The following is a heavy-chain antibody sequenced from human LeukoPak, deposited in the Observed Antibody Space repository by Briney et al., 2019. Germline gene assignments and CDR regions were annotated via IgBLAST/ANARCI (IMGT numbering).Heavy chain of an antibody. CDR2: INPNSGGT. Sequence: GASVKVSCKASGYTFTGYYMHWVRQAPGQGLEWMGWINPNSGGTNYAQKFQGRVTMTRDTSISTAYMELSRLRSDDTAVYYCARGPSRYNWNDGMDVWGKGTTVTVSS. CDR3: ARGPSRYNWNDGMDV. CDR1: GYTFTGYY. J-gene: IGHJ6*04. V-gene: IGHV1-2*02. D-gene: IGHD1-1*01.